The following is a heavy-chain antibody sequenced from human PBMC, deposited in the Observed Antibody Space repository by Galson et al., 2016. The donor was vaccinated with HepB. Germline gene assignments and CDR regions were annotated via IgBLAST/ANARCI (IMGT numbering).Heavy chain of an antibody. CDR3: AKDLPGEPPRPKYYYYHYAMDV. CDR2: VSRDGDST. Sequence: SLRLSCAASGFSFSRYAMSWVRQAPGKGLEWVSAVSRDGDSTYYAASVKGRFTISRHNSNNTLYLQMNSLRAEDTALYYCAKDLPGEPPRPKYYYYHYAMDVWGQGTTVTVSS. CDR1: GFSFSRYA. V-gene: IGHV3-23*01. J-gene: IGHJ6*02. D-gene: IGHD3-10*01.